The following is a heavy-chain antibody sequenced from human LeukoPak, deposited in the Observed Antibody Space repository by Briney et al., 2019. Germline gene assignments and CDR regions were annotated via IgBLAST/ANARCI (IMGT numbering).Heavy chain of an antibody. Sequence: PGGSLRLSCAASGFTFSSYSMNWVRQAPGKGLEWVSYISSSSSTIYYADSVKGRFTISRDNAKNSLYLQMNSLRAEDTAVYYCATDCAHYDSSGYPNAFDIWGQGTMVTVSS. D-gene: IGHD3-22*01. CDR3: ATDCAHYDSSGYPNAFDI. CDR1: GFTFSSYS. J-gene: IGHJ3*02. CDR2: ISSSSSTI. V-gene: IGHV3-48*01.